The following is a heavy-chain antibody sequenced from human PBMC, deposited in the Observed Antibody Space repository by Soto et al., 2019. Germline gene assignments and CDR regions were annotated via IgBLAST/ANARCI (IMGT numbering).Heavy chain of an antibody. CDR1: GYTFTSYA. J-gene: IGHJ3*01. V-gene: IGHV1-3*01. CDR2: INAGNGNT. D-gene: IGHD3-16*01. Sequence: ASVNVSCKASGYTFTSYAMHWVRQAPGQRLEWVGWINAGNGNTKYSQKFQGRVTINRDTSASTAYMELSSLRSQDTAVYYCATQGGAKTLDASDLWGQETMVSVSS. CDR3: ATQGGAKTLDASDL.